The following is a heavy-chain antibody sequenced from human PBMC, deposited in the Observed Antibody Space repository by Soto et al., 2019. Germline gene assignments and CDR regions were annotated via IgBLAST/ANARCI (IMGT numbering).Heavy chain of an antibody. CDR2: ISYDGSSK. J-gene: IGHJ4*02. CDR3: ARDAVAMDY. D-gene: IGHD6-19*01. CDR1: EFTISSYA. V-gene: IGHV3-30-3*01. Sequence: GGSLRLSCAASEFTISSYAIHWVRQAPGKGLEWVAVISYDGSSKYNSDSVKGPFTISRDKSKNTVYLQMHSLTVEDTAVYYCARDAVAMDYWGRGTLVTVPS.